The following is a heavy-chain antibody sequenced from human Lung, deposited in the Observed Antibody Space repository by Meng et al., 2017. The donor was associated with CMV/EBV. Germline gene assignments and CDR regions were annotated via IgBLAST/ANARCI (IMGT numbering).Heavy chain of an antibody. V-gene: IGHV3-74*01. CDR3: ARGGRDTSASRSFDS. D-gene: IGHD6-6*01. J-gene: IGHJ5*01. CDR2: INGDGNSI. CDR1: GFIFSDYW. Sequence: SXAASGFIFSDYWMHWVRQAPGKGLVWVSRINGDGNSIRDADSVKGRFTISRDNAKNTLYLEMNSLRAEDTAVYYCARGGRDTSASRSFDSWGQGXLVTVSS.